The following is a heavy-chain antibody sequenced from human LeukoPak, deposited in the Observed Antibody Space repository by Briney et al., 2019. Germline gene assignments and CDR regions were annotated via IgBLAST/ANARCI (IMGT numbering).Heavy chain of an antibody. J-gene: IGHJ4*02. Sequence: SGPTLVKPTQTLTLTCTFSGFSLNTSEIGVGWIRQPPGKALEWLALIYWDDDKRYSPSLKSRLTITKDTSKNQVVLTMTNMDPVDTATYYCAHTRAWNAYGVLWGQGTLVTVSS. D-gene: IGHD4-17*01. V-gene: IGHV2-5*02. CDR1: GFSLNTSEIG. CDR2: IYWDDDK. CDR3: AHTRAWNAYGVL.